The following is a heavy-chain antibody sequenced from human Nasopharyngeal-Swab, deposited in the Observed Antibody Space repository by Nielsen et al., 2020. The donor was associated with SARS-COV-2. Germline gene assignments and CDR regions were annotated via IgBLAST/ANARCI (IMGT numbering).Heavy chain of an antibody. D-gene: IGHD1-26*01. Sequence: GGSLRLSCAASGFTFSSYVMSWVRQAPGKGLEWVSLISSGSSYIYYADSLEGRFTISRDNAKNSLYLQMNSLRAEDTAVYYCTRYAGRSGSNFGEDAFDIWGQGTLVTVSS. V-gene: IGHV3-21*01. CDR2: ISSGSSYI. J-gene: IGHJ3*02. CDR1: GFTFSSYV. CDR3: TRYAGRSGSNFGEDAFDI.